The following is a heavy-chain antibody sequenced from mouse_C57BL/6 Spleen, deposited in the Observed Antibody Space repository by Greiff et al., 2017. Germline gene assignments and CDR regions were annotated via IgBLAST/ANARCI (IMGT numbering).Heavy chain of an antibody. Sequence: QVHVKQPGAELVKPGASVKLSCKASGYTFTSYWMHWVKQRPGRGLEWIGRIDPNSGGTKYNEKFKSKATLTVDKPSSTAYMQLSSLTSEDSAVYYCARCYDGYWYFDVWGTGTTVTVSS. CDR2: IDPNSGGT. CDR1: GYTFTSYW. V-gene: IGHV1-72*01. J-gene: IGHJ1*03. CDR3: ARCYDGYWYFDV. D-gene: IGHD2-3*01.